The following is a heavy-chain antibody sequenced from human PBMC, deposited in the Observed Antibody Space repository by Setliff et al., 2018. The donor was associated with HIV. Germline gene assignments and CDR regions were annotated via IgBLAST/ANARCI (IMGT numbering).Heavy chain of an antibody. CDR1: GYTFTDYA. V-gene: IGHV1-3*04. Sequence: ASVKVSCKASGYTFTDYAVHWVRQAPGQRPEWMGWINTDKGYTKFSQKFQVRLTITRDTSANTAYMELSRLRSDDTAVYYCATHSSGWYFRAFDIWGQGTMVTVSS. D-gene: IGHD6-19*01. CDR2: INTDKGYT. J-gene: IGHJ3*02. CDR3: ATHSSGWYFRAFDI.